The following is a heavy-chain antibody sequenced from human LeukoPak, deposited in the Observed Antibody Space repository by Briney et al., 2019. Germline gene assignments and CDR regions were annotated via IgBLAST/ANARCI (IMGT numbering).Heavy chain of an antibody. D-gene: IGHD5-24*01. Sequence: GGSRRLSCVASGLPIGDFAMHWVRQAPGQGLEWVSLISGDGVSTFFTDSVKGRFSISRDNSKNSLFLEMSSLRTEDTAMYYCARASRDGYNQNFDYWGQGTLVTVSS. CDR2: ISGDGVST. V-gene: IGHV3-43*02. CDR1: GLPIGDFA. CDR3: ARASRDGYNQNFDY. J-gene: IGHJ4*02.